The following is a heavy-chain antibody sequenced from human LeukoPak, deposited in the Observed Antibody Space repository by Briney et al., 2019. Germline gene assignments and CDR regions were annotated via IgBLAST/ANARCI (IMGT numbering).Heavy chain of an antibody. Sequence: SETLSLTCAVYGGSFSGYYWSWIRQPPGKGLEWIGEINHSGSTNYNPSLKSRVTISVDTSKNQFSLKLSSVTAANTAVYYCARLCSSWDVDYWGQGTLVTVSS. CDR2: INHSGST. CDR3: ARLCSSWDVDY. CDR1: GGSFSGYY. J-gene: IGHJ4*02. D-gene: IGHD6-13*01. V-gene: IGHV4-34*01.